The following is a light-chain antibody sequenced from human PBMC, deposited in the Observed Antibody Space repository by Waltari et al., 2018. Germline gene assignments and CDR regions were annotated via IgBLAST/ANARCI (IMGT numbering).Light chain of an antibody. CDR2: EVT. Sequence: QSALTQPPSASGSPGQSVTISCTGTSSDVGGFNYVSWYQQSPVKVPKLMIYEVTKRPSGVPDRFSGSKSGNTASLTVSGLQTEDEADYYCSSYAGGSWVFGGGTKLTVL. V-gene: IGLV2-8*01. CDR1: SSDVGGFNY. CDR3: SSYAGGSWV. J-gene: IGLJ3*02.